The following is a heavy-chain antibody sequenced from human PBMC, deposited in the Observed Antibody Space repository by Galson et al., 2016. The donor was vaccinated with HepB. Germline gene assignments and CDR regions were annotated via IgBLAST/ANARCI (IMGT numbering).Heavy chain of an antibody. J-gene: IGHJ2*01. CDR3: VREGYSSAWDDWFFDV. CDR2: IGKTEDT. CDR1: GFTFSRSD. Sequence: SLRLSCAASGFTFSRSDMHWVRQPIGKGLEWVSAIGKTEDTYYADSVKGRFTISRENARNSLYLQMDSLRAGDTAVYYCVREGYSSAWDDWFFDVWGRGTLVTVSS. D-gene: IGHD6-19*01. V-gene: IGHV3-13*04.